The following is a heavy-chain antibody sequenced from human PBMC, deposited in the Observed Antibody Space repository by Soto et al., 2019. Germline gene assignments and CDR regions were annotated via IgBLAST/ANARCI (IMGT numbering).Heavy chain of an antibody. CDR3: ARDPGRDGYNWAFDL. D-gene: IGHD1-1*01. CDR2: ISAYNGST. CDR1: GYTFISYG. J-gene: IGHJ4*02. V-gene: IGHV1-18*01. Sequence: GASVKVSCKASGYTFISYGISWVRQAPGQGLEWMGWISAYNGSTNYAQKLQGRVTMTTDTSTSTAYMELRSLRSDDTAVYYCARDPGRDGYNWAFDLWGQGTLVTVSS.